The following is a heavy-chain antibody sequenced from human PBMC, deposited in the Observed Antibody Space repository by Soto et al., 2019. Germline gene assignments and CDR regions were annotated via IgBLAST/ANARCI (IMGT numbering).Heavy chain of an antibody. D-gene: IGHD3-22*01. J-gene: IGHJ4*02. CDR1: GGSFSGYY. CDR2: INHSGST. CDR3: ARVSFDYDSSGPYY. V-gene: IGHV4-34*01. Sequence: SETLSLTCAVYGGSFSGYYWSWIRQPPGKGLEWIGEINHSGSTNYNPSLKSRVTISVDTSKNQFSLKLSSVTAADTAVYYCARVSFDYDSSGPYYWGQGTLVTVS.